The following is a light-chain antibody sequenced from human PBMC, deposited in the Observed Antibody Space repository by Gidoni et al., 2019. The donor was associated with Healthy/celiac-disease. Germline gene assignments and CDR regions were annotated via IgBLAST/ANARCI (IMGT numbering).Light chain of an antibody. J-gene: IGLJ3*02. CDR1: SSHIGAGYD. V-gene: IGLV1-40*01. CDR2: GNS. Sequence: QKVTISCTVISSHIGAGYDVHWYQPLPGTAPKLLIYGNSNRHSGVPDRFSGPKSANAVSMSMACSRAEDQSENNAKAYDRVSRGWVFGGGTKLTVL. CDR3: KAYDRVSRGWV.